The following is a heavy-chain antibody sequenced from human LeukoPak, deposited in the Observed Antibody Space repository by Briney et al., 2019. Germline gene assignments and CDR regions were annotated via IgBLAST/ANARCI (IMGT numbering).Heavy chain of an antibody. CDR2: ISAYNGNT. V-gene: IGHV1-18*01. CDR1: GYTFTSYG. CDR3: RVGSYLENAFDI. D-gene: IGHD1-26*01. Sequence: APVKVSCKASGYTFTSYGISWVRQAPGQGLEWMGWISAYNGNTNYAQKLQGRVTMTTDTSTSTAYMELRSLRSDDTAVYYCRVGSYLENAFDIWGQGTMVTVSS. J-gene: IGHJ3*02.